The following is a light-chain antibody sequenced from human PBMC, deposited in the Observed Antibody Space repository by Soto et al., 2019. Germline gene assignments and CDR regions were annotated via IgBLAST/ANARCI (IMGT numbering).Light chain of an antibody. CDR2: DAS. CDR1: QSISSW. V-gene: IGKV1-5*01. J-gene: IGKJ4*01. Sequence: DIQMTQSPSTLSASVGDRVTITCRASQSISSWLAWYQQKPGKAPKLLIYDASSLESGVPSRFSGSGSGTEFTLTISSVQPDDFATYYCQQYNSYSLTFGGGTKVEIK. CDR3: QQYNSYSLT.